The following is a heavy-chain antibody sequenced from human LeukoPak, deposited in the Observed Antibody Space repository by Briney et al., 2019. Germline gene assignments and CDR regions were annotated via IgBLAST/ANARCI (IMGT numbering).Heavy chain of an antibody. Sequence: ASVKVSCKASGYTFTGYYMHWVRQAPGQGLEWMGWINPNSGGTNYAQKFQGRVTMTRDTSISTAYMELSRLRSDDTAVYYCARDRRGYSGYDSPGDYWGQGTLVTVSS. CDR1: GYTFTGYY. CDR2: INPNSGGT. J-gene: IGHJ4*02. D-gene: IGHD5-12*01. CDR3: ARDRRGYSGYDSPGDY. V-gene: IGHV1-2*02.